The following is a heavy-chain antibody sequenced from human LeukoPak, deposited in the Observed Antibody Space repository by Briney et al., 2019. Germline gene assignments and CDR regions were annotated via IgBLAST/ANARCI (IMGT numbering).Heavy chain of an antibody. Sequence: GGSLRLSCAASGFTFSTYAIHWVRQAPGKGLEWVAAITYDGSDKYYADSVKGRFTISRDNSKNTVYLQMDSLRAEDTAVYSCARGKGDGYNSINYCGQGTLVTVSS. J-gene: IGHJ4*02. CDR1: GFTFSTYA. CDR3: ARGKGDGYNSINY. V-gene: IGHV3-30*04. D-gene: IGHD5-24*01. CDR2: ITYDGSDK.